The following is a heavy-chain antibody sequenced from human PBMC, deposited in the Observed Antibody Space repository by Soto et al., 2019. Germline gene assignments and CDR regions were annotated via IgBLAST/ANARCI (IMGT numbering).Heavy chain of an antibody. J-gene: IGHJ6*02. CDR1: GGSISSYY. CDR2: IYTSGST. V-gene: IGHV4-4*07. Sequence: SETLSLTCTVSGGSISSYYWSWIRQPAGKGLEWIGRIYTSGSTNYNPSLKSRVTTSVDTSKNQFSLKLSSVTAADTAVYYCARDRTYYDFWSGYRYYYYGLDVWGQGTTVTVSS. D-gene: IGHD3-3*01. CDR3: ARDRTYYDFWSGYRYYYYGLDV.